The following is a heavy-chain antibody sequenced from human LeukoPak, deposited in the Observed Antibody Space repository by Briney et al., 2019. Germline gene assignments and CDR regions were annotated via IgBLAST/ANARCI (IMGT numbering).Heavy chain of an antibody. CDR1: GDSISSSVYY. CDR3: ARALEGTTGGFDY. CDR2: MYYTGST. J-gene: IGHJ4*02. D-gene: IGHD1-7*01. V-gene: IGHV4-39*07. Sequence: SETLSLTCTVSGDSISSSVYYWTWIRQTPGKELEWIGTMYYTGSTYYSPSLKSRVTISVDTSMNQFSLKLTSVTAADTAVYYCARALEGTTGGFDYWGQGTLVTVAS.